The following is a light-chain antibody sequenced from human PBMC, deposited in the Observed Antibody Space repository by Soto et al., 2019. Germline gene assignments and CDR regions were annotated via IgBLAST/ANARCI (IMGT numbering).Light chain of an antibody. CDR3: CSYAGGYSYV. Sequence: QSVLTQPRSVSGSPGQSVTISCTGTSSDVGGFNYVSWYQQHPGKAPKLLIFDVSQRPSGVPDRFSGSKSGNTASLTISGLQAEDDADYYCCSYAGGYSYVFGIGTKVTVL. J-gene: IGLJ1*01. CDR2: DVS. CDR1: SSDVGGFNY. V-gene: IGLV2-11*01.